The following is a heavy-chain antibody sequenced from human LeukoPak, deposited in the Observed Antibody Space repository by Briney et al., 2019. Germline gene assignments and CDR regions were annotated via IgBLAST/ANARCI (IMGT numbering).Heavy chain of an antibody. CDR1: GFTFSTYA. CDR3: AKGTLGSCSGCTCYPLDY. CDR2: ITGSGGAT. Sequence: QPGGSLRLSCAASGFTFSTYAMNWVRQAPGKGLEWVSIITGSGGATYYPDSVKGRFTISRDNSKNTLYLQMNSVRADDTAVYYCAKGTLGSCSGCTCYPLDYWGLGTLVTVSS. V-gene: IGHV3-23*01. J-gene: IGHJ4*02. D-gene: IGHD2-15*01.